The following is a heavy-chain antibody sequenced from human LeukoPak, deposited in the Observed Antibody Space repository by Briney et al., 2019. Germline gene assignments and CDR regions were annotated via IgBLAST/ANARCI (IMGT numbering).Heavy chain of an antibody. V-gene: IGHV3-30*18. Sequence: GGSLRLSCAASGFTFSSYGMHWVRQAPGKGLEWVAVILYDGSNKYYGDSVKGRFSITRDNSKNTVSLQMNSLRAEDTAVYYCAKDMSSSSSSHYYYYYVDVWGKGTTVTVSS. D-gene: IGHD6-13*01. CDR3: AKDMSSSSSSHYYYYYVDV. CDR2: ILYDGSNK. J-gene: IGHJ6*03. CDR1: GFTFSSYG.